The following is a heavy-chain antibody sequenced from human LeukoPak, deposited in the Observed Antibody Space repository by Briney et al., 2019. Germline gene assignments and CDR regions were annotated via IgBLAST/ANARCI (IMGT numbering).Heavy chain of an antibody. J-gene: IGHJ5*01. D-gene: IGHD6-19*01. V-gene: IGHV3-53*01. CDR2: IYGGGST. Sequence: GGSLRLSCAASGFTVSSNYMSWVRQAPGKGLEWVSVIYGGGSTYYADSVKGRFTISRDTSKNTLNLQMNSLRAEDTAVYYCASWPGGWYGEDSWGHGTLITVSS. CDR3: ASWPGGWYGEDS. CDR1: GFTVSSNY.